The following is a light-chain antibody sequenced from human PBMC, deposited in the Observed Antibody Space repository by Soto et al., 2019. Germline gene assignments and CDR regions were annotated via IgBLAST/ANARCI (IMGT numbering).Light chain of an antibody. CDR3: SSYPGSNNFLYV. J-gene: IGLJ1*01. V-gene: IGLV2-8*01. CDR1: SSDVGGYNY. Sequence: QSVLTHPPSASGSPGQSVTISCTGTSSDVGGYNYVSWYQQHPGKAPKLMIYEVSKRPSGVPDRFSGSKSGNTASLTVSGLQADDEADYYCSSYPGSNNFLYVFGTGTKLTLL. CDR2: EVS.